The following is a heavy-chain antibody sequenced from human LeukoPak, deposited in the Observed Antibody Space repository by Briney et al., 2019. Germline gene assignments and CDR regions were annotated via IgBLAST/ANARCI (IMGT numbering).Heavy chain of an antibody. CDR2: INPNSGDT. D-gene: IGHD3-22*01. V-gene: IGHV1-2*02. Sequence: GASVMVSCKASGYTFTGYYMRWVRQAPGQGLEWMGWINPNSGDTNYAQKFQGRVTMTRDTSISTAYMELSRLTSDDTAMYYCARDRTSGYNWFDPWGQGTLVTVSS. CDR1: GYTFTGYY. CDR3: ARDRTSGYNWFDP. J-gene: IGHJ5*02.